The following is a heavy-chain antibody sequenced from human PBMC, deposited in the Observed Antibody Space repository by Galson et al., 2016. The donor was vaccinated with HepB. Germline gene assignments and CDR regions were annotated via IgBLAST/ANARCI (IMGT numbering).Heavy chain of an antibody. D-gene: IGHD5-18*01. CDR1: GFTFSAYW. Sequence: SLRLSCAASGFTFSAYWMSWVRQPPGKGLEWVANIKQDESEKYYAVSVKGRFTISRDNAKNSLYLQMNSLRAEDTAVYYCAAYPPFTASSPPHYDYWGHGSQVTASS. V-gene: IGHV3-7*01. J-gene: IGHJ4*01. CDR2: IKQDESEK. CDR3: AAYPPFTASSPPHYDY.